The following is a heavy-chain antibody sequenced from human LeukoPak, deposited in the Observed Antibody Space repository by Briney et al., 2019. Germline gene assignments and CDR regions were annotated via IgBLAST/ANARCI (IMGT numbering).Heavy chain of an antibody. Sequence: SGTLSLTCAVSGGSISSSNWWSWVRQPPGKGLEWIGEIYHSGSTYYNPSLKSRVTISVDTSKNQFSLKLSSVTAADTAVYYCARDSGYCSGGSCYGDYWGQGTLVTVSS. V-gene: IGHV4-4*02. CDR2: IYHSGST. D-gene: IGHD2-15*01. CDR3: ARDSGYCSGGSCYGDY. CDR1: GGSISSSNW. J-gene: IGHJ4*02.